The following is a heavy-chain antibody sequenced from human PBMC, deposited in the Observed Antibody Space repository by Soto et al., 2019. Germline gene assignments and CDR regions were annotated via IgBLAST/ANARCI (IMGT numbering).Heavy chain of an antibody. Sequence: ASVKVSCKAPGYTFTSHHMHWVRQAPGQGLEWMGIINPSDGSTDYAQKFQGTFTITRDTSTSTVYTELSRRRCEDRAVDSASRAWGMAGHAFPYCGQGSSVPGSS. V-gene: IGHV1-46*01. D-gene: IGHD6-13*01. CDR3: SRAWGMAGHAFPY. J-gene: IGHJ4*01. CDR1: GYTFTSHH. CDR2: INPSDGST.